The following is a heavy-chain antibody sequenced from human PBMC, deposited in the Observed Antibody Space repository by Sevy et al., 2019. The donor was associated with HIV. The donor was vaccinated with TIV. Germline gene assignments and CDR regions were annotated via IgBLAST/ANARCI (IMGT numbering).Heavy chain of an antibody. D-gene: IGHD1-26*01. J-gene: IGHJ4*02. V-gene: IGHV2-5*02. Sequence: SGPTLVKPTQTLTLTCAFSGFSLNTRGVGVGWIRQPPGKAPEWLALIYWDDDKRYRPSLKSRLTITKDTSRNQVVLTMSNMDPVDTATYYCVQGGLSNTVGFPIYFDYWGQGTLVTVSS. CDR2: IYWDDDK. CDR1: GFSLNTRGVG. CDR3: VQGGLSNTVGFPIYFDY.